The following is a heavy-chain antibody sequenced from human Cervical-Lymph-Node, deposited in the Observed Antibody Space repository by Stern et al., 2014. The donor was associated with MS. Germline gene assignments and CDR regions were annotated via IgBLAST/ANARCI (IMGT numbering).Heavy chain of an antibody. V-gene: IGHV1-8*01. CDR2: MNPNSGNT. Sequence: VQLVESGAEVKKPGASVKVSCKASGYTFTSYDINWVRQATGQGLEWMGWMNPNSGNTGYAQKFQGRVTMNRNTSISTAYMELSSLRSEDTAVYYCARGYNDNSEPPGDYWGQGTLVTVSS. J-gene: IGHJ4*02. CDR1: GYTFTSYD. D-gene: IGHD3-9*01. CDR3: ARGYNDNSEPPGDY.